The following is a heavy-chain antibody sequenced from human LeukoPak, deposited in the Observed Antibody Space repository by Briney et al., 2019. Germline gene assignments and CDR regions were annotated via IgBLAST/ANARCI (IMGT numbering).Heavy chain of an antibody. Sequence: SQTLSLTCTVSGGSISSGGYYWSWIRQHPGKGLEWIGYIYYSGSTYYNPSLKSRVTISVDTSKNQFSLKLSSVTAADTAVYYCARENYYGSGSYYNRQYYFDYWGQGTLVTASS. CDR1: GGSISSGGYY. D-gene: IGHD3-10*01. CDR3: ARENYYGSGSYYNRQYYFDY. J-gene: IGHJ4*02. V-gene: IGHV4-31*03. CDR2: IYYSGST.